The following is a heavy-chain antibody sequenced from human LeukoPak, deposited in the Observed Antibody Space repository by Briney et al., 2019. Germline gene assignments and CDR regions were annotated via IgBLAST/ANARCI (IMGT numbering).Heavy chain of an antibody. D-gene: IGHD1-26*01. CDR3: AKDPLSEWELRDY. CDR1: GFPFSSYA. J-gene: IGHJ4*02. Sequence: GGSLRLSCAASGFPFSSYAMSWVRQAPGKGLEWVSAISGSGGSTYYADSVKGRSTISRDNSKNTLYLQMNSLRAEDTAVYYCAKDPLSEWELRDYWGQGTLVTVSS. CDR2: ISGSGGST. V-gene: IGHV3-23*01.